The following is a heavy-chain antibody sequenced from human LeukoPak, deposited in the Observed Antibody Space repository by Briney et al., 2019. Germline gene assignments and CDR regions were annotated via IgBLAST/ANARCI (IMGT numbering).Heavy chain of an antibody. CDR2: MNPNSGNT. CDR3: ASSPPKNRDYYDSSGYYPDFDY. CDR1: GYTFTSDD. J-gene: IGHJ4*02. D-gene: IGHD3-22*01. V-gene: IGHV1-8*03. Sequence: GASVKVSCKASGYTFTSDDINWVRQATGQGLEWMGWMNPNSGNTGYAQKFQGRVTITADESTSTAYLELSSLRSEDTAVYYCASSPPKNRDYYDSSGYYPDFDYWGQGTLVTVSS.